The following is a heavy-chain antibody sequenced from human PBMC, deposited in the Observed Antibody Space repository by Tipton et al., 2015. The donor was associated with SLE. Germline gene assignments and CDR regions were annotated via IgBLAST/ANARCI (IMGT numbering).Heavy chain of an antibody. V-gene: IGHV4-30-4*01. J-gene: IGHJ4*02. D-gene: IGHD4-17*01. CDR2: IYYSGST. Sequence: TLSLTCTVSGGSISSYYWSWIRQPPGKGLEWIGYIYYSGSTYYNPSLKSRVTISVDTSKNQFSLKLSSVTAADTAVYYCARVRNDYGRYYFDYWGQGTLVTVSS. CDR1: GGSISSYY. CDR3: ARVRNDYGRYYFDY.